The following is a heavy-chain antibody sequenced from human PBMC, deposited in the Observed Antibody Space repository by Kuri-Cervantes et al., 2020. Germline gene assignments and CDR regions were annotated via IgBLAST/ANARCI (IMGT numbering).Heavy chain of an antibody. V-gene: IGHV1-8*02. CDR1: GYTFTSYG. D-gene: IGHD2-2*01. Sequence: ASVKVSCKASGYTFTSYGISWVRQATGQGLEWMGWMNPNSGNTGYAQKFQGRVTMTRNTSISTAYMELSSLRSEDTAVYYCARGYLPAAILGGLFAGASHIRFDPWGQGTLVTVSS. CDR2: MNPNSGNT. J-gene: IGHJ5*02. CDR3: ARGYLPAAILGGLFAGASHIRFDP.